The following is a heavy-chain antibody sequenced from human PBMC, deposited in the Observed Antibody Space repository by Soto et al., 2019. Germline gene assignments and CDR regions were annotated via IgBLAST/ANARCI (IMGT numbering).Heavy chain of an antibody. CDR1: GGTFSSYT. CDR3: AREDSNWNPAAFDP. CDR2: IIPILGIA. Sequence: QVQLVQSGAEVKKPGSSVKVSCKASGGTFSSYTISWVRQAPGQGLEWMGRIIPILGIANYAQKFQGRVTITADKSTSTAYMELSSLRSEDTAVYYCAREDSNWNPAAFDPWGQGTLVTVSS. J-gene: IGHJ5*02. D-gene: IGHD1-20*01. V-gene: IGHV1-69*02.